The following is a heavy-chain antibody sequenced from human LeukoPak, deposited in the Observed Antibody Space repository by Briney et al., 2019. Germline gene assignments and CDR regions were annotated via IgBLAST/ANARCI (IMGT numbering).Heavy chain of an antibody. CDR2: ISYDGSNK. V-gene: IGHV3-30*04. J-gene: IGHJ5*02. CDR1: GFTFSSYA. Sequence: PGGSLRLSCAASGFTFSSYAMHWVRQAPGKGLEWVAVISYDGSNKYYADSVKGRFTISRDNSKNTLYLQMNSLRAEDTAVYYCVKGRSSTAHNWFDPWGQGTLVTVSS. D-gene: IGHD6-6*01. CDR3: VKGRSSTAHNWFDP.